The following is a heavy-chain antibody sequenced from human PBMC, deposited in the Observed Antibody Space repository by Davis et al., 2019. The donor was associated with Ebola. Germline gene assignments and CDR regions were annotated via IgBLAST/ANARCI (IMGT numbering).Heavy chain of an antibody. CDR3: ARHTPYSRTNNGMDV. Sequence: KVSCKGSGYTFTNYWIAWVRQMPGKGLEWMGIIYPGDSDIRYNPSFQGQVTFSVDKSITTAYLQWSSLKASDTAIYYCARHTPYSRTNNGMDVWGQGTTVTVSS. J-gene: IGHJ6*02. CDR2: IYPGDSDI. CDR1: GYTFTNYW. V-gene: IGHV5-51*01. D-gene: IGHD6-13*01.